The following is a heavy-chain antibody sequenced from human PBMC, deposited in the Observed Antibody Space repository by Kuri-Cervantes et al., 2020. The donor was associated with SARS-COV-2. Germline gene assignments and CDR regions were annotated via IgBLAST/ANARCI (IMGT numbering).Heavy chain of an antibody. CDR2: IYYSGST. V-gene: IGHV4-61*01. J-gene: IGHJ3*02. D-gene: IGHD3-10*01. CDR1: GYSISSGYY. Sequence: GSLRLSCTVSGYSISSGYYWSWIRQPPGKGLEWIGYIYYSGSTNYNPSLKSRVTISVDTSKNQFSLKLSSVTAADTAVYYCARVPSTGFGELLSAFDIWGQGTMVTVSS. CDR3: ARVPSTGFGELLSAFDI.